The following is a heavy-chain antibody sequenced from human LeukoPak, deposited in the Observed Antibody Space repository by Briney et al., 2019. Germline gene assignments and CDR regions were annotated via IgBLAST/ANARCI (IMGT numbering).Heavy chain of an antibody. CDR2: IKPDGSEK. V-gene: IGHV3-7*01. D-gene: IGHD3-10*01. CDR3: AGSFGDVKNF. J-gene: IGHJ4*01. Sequence: GGSLRLSCAASGFTFSSYAMSWLRQAPGKGPEWVAHIKPDGSEKYYVDSVKGRFIISRDDARNSLSLQMNSLRAEDTAVYYCAGSFGDVKNFWGQGTLVTVSS. CDR1: GFTFSSYA.